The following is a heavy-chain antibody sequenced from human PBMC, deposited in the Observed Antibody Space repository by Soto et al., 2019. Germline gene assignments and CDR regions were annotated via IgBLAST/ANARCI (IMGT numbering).Heavy chain of an antibody. V-gene: IGHV3-7*03. CDR1: GFTFSNYW. CDR2: IRQDGGDK. J-gene: IGHJ2*01. Sequence: EVQLVEPGGGLVQPGGSLRLSCVASGFTFSNYWMGWVRQAPGKGLEWVANIRQDGGDKRDLDSVKGRFTMSRDNAQNSLYLQMNSLRAEDTAVYYCARIDCGGNCYSRSWYFDIWGRGTLVTVSS. D-gene: IGHD2-21*02. CDR3: ARIDCGGNCYSRSWYFDI.